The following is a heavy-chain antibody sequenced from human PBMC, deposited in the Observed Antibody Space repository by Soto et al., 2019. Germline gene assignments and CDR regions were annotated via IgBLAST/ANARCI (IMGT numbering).Heavy chain of an antibody. V-gene: IGHV1-2*04. CDR3: ARAYSSSRNWFDL. D-gene: IGHD6-13*01. Sequence: ASVKVSCKASGYTFTGYYMHWVRQAPGQGLEWMGWINPNSGGTNYAQKFQGWVTMTRDTSISTAYMELSRLRSDDTAVYYCARAYSSSRNWFDLWGQGTLVTVSS. CDR1: GYTFTGYY. J-gene: IGHJ5*02. CDR2: INPNSGGT.